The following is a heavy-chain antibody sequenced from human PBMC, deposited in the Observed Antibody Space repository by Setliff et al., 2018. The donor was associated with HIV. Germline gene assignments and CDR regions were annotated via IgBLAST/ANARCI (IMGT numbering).Heavy chain of an antibody. CDR3: AREHDYSNYRRLDS. CDR1: GDSIITYY. D-gene: IGHD4-4*01. J-gene: IGHJ4*02. CDR2: IHHSGSS. V-gene: IGHV4-4*08. Sequence: ETLSLTCTVSGDSIITYYWTWIRQPPGKGLEWIGYIHHSGSSDYTPSLRSRVTMSVDTSKNQFSLKLTSVTAADTAVYYCAREHDYSNYRRLDSWGQGILVTVSS.